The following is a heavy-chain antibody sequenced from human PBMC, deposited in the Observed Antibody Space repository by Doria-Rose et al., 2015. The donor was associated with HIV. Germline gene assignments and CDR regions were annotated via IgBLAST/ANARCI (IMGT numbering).Heavy chain of an antibody. D-gene: IGHD1-26*01. CDR3: ARVLSGTYDY. CDR1: GGSISHYY. Sequence: VQLVESGPGLVKPSKTLSLTCSVSGGSISHYYWSWIRQPPGKGLEYIGDIFYTGSTNYSPSLKSRVSISIDTSKNKFSLRLSCVTAADTAVYYCARVLSGTYDYCVQGSLVTVSS. J-gene: IGHJ4*02. V-gene: IGHV4-59*01. CDR2: IFYTGST.